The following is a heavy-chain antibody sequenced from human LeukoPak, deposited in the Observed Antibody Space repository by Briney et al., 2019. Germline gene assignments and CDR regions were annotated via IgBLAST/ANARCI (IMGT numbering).Heavy chain of an antibody. V-gene: IGHV4-59*12. CDR2: IYCSGNT. CDR3: ARGYYDFWGGYYFDAFDI. D-gene: IGHD3-3*01. CDR1: GVSLSSYY. J-gene: IGHJ3*02. Sequence: SETLSLTGTVSGVSLSSYYWSWIRQPPGKGLEGIGYIYCSGNTNYTPTLNSRVTMSVDTSKTQFSLKLSSVTAADTDVYYCARGYYDFWGGYYFDAFDIWGQGTMVTVSS.